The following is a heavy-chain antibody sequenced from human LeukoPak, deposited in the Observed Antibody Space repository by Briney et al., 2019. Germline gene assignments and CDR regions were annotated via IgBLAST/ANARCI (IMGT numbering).Heavy chain of an antibody. Sequence: SVKVCCKASGYTFTSYAIHWVRQAPGQGLEWMGWITPSGGTNYPQKFQGRVAITWDTSITTAYMDLSRLTSDDTAVYYCARDRYGDGFAHLDYWGQGALVPVSS. V-gene: IGHV1-2*02. J-gene: IGHJ4*02. D-gene: IGHD5-24*01. CDR2: ITPSGGT. CDR3: ARDRYGDGFAHLDY. CDR1: GYTFTSYA.